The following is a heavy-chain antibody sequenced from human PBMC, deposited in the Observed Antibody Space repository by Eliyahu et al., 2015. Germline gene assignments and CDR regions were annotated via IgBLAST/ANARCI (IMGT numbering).Heavy chain of an antibody. CDR3: ARHGRYYYYYGMDV. Sequence: VQLVQSGAEVKKPGASXKVXCKASGXTFTSYGISWVRQAPGQGLEWMGWIXAYNGNTNYAQKLQGRVTMTTDTSTSTAYMELRSLRSDDTAVYYCARHGRYYYYYGMDVWGQGTTVTVSS. CDR2: IXAYNGNT. CDR1: GXTFTSYG. J-gene: IGHJ6*02. V-gene: IGHV1-18*01.